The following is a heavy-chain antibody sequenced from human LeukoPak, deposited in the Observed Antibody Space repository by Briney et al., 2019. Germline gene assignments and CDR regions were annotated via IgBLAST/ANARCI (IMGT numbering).Heavy chain of an antibody. J-gene: IGHJ4*02. V-gene: IGHV1-2*02. Sequence: ASVKVSCKASGYTFTGYYMHWVRQAPGQGLEWMGWINPNSGGTNYAQKFQGRVTMTRDTSISTAYMELSRLRSDDTAVYHCARDLVDIVAPKRDYWGQGTLVTVSS. CDR2: INPNSGGT. CDR3: ARDLVDIVAPKRDY. CDR1: GYTFTGYY. D-gene: IGHD5-12*01.